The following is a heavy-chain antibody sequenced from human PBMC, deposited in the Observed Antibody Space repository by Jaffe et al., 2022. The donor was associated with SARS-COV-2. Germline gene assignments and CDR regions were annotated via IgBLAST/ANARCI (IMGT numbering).Heavy chain of an antibody. V-gene: IGHV3-23*01. J-gene: IGHJ4*02. D-gene: IGHD2-2*01. Sequence: EVQLLESGGGLVQPGGSLRLSCAASGFTFSTYAMSWVRQAPGKGLEWVSSLTDSGDTTYYADSVEGRFTISRDNSKNTLYLQMNSLRAEDAAVYYCAKAHSFCTSTSCYFDFWGQGTLVTVSS. CDR1: GFTFSTYA. CDR2: LTDSGDTT. CDR3: AKAHSFCTSTSCYFDF.